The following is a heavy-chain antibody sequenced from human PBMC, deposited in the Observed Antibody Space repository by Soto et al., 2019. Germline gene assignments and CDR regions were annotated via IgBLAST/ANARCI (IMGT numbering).Heavy chain of an antibody. V-gene: IGHV1-8*01. CDR2: MNPNSGNT. D-gene: IGHD4-17*01. J-gene: IGHJ4*02. CDR1: GCIFSSYD. CDR3: ARAHDSGDVDY. Sequence: ASVKVSCKSSGCIFSSYDINWVRQATGQGPEWVGSMNPNSGNTLYAQKFQGRVTMTRSTSINTAYMELSSLRSDDTAVYYCARAHDSGDVDYWGQGTLVTVSS.